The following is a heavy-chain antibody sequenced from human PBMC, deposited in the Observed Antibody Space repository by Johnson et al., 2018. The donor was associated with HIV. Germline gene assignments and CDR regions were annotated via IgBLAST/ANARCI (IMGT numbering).Heavy chain of an antibody. V-gene: IGHV3-30*03. CDR1: GFTFSSYG. J-gene: IGHJ3*02. CDR2: ISYDGSDK. D-gene: IGHD6-19*01. CDR3: ARDWGLYSSGWYVDAFDI. Sequence: QVQLVESGGGVVQPGRSLRLSCAASGFTFSSYGMHWVRQAPGKGLEWVAVISYDGSDKYYADSVKGRFTVSRDSSKNTLYLQVNSLRAEDAAVYYCARDWGLYSSGWYVDAFDIWGQGTMVTVSS.